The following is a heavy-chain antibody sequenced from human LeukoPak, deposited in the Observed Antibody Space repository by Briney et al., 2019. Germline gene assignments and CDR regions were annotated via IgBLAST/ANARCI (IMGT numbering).Heavy chain of an antibody. Sequence: ETLSLTCTVSGGSISGGDYYWSWVRQAPGKGLEWVSVIYSGGSTYYADSVKGRFTISRDNSKNTLYLQMNSLRAEDTAVYYCARMGATTGLFIDYWGQGTLVTISS. V-gene: IGHV3-66*01. J-gene: IGHJ4*02. CDR3: ARMGATTGLFIDY. CDR1: GGSISGGDYY. D-gene: IGHD1-26*01. CDR2: IYSGGST.